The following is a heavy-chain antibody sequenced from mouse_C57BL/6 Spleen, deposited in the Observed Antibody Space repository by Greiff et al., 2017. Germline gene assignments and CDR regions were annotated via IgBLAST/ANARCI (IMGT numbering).Heavy chain of an antibody. J-gene: IGHJ2*01. CDR1: GYTFTSYW. V-gene: IGHV1-55*01. CDR3: ARSDCNYFDY. CDR2: IYPGDGHT. Sequence: QVQLQQPGAELVKPGASVKLSCKASGYTFTSYWINWVKQRPGQGLEWIGEIYPGDGHTNYNEKFKGKATLTVDTSSSTAYMQLSSLTSEDSAVYYCARSDCNYFDYWGQGTTRTVSS.